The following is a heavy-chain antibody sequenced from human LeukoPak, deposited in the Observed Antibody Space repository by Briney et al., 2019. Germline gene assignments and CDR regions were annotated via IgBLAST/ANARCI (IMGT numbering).Heavy chain of an antibody. J-gene: IGHJ6*03. CDR3: ARGITGTTPRDYMDV. CDR1: GYTFTSYD. CDR2: MNPNSGNT. V-gene: IGHV1-8*01. Sequence: ASVKVSCKASGYTFTSYDINWVRQATGQGLEWMGWMNPNSGNTGYAQKFQGRVTMTRDTSISTAYMELRSLRSDDTAVYYCARGITGTTPRDYMDVWGKGTTVTVSS. D-gene: IGHD1-7*01.